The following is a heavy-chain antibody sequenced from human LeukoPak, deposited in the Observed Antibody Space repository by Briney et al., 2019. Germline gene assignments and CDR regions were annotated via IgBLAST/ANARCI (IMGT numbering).Heavy chain of an antibody. CDR2: ISGSGGST. CDR1: GFTFSSYA. J-gene: IGHJ4*02. CDR3: ARAPTNAHFDY. Sequence: GGSLRLSCAASGFTFSSYAMSWVRQAPGKGLEWVSAISGSGGSTYYADSVKGRFTISRDNSKNTVYLEMNSLRVEDTAVYYCARAPTNAHFDYWGQGTLVTVSS. V-gene: IGHV3-23*01.